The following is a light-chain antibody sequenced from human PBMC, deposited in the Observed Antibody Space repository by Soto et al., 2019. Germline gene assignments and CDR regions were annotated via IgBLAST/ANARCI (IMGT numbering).Light chain of an antibody. CDR1: SSDVGSYNL. J-gene: IGLJ1*01. CDR3: CSYARTSTYV. V-gene: IGLV2-23*01. CDR2: EDN. Sequence: QSVLTQPASVSGSPGQSITISCTGTSSDVGSYNLVSWYQQHPGKAPKLMIYEDNKRPSGVSNRFSVSKSGYTASLTISGLQAEDGADYYCCSYARTSTYVFGSGTKVTVL.